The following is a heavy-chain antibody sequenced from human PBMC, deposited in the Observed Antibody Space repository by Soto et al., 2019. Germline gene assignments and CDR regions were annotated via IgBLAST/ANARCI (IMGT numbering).Heavy chain of an antibody. D-gene: IGHD5-18*01. V-gene: IGHV3-33*01. Sequence: QVQLVESGGGVVQPGRSLRLSCAASGFTFSSYGMHWVRQAPGKGLEWVAVIWYDGSNKYYADSVKGRFTISRDNAKNTLYLQINSLRAEDTAVYYCARSRWDTAMFKDYWGQGTLVTVSS. CDR3: ARSRWDTAMFKDY. CDR1: GFTFSSYG. J-gene: IGHJ4*02. CDR2: IWYDGSNK.